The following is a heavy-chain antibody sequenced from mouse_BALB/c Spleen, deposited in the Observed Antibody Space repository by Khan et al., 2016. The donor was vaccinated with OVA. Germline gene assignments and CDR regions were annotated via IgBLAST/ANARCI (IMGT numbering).Heavy chain of an antibody. CDR3: VREDGYDGPRFAY. V-gene: IGHV4-1*02. D-gene: IGHD2-2*01. CDR1: GFDFSRYW. CDR2: INPDSSTI. Sequence: VQLKESGGGLVQPGGSLKVSCAASGFDFSRYWMSWVRQAPGKGLEWIGEINPDSSTINYTPSLKGKFIISRDNAKNTLYLQMSKVRSEDTDLYYCVREDGYDGPRFAYWGQGTLVTVSA. J-gene: IGHJ3*01.